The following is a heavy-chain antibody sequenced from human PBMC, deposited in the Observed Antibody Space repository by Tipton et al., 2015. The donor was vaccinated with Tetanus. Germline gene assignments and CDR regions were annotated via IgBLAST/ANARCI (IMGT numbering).Heavy chain of an antibody. D-gene: IGHD1-7*01. CDR3: ARDQARGTRRLNCFDY. V-gene: IGHV4-31*03. CDR2: IYYSGST. J-gene: IGHJ4*02. Sequence: GLVKPSQTLSLTCTVSGGYISSGGYYWSWIRQHPGKGLEWIGDIYYSGSTYYNPSLKSRVTISVDTAKNQISLKLDSVTAADTAVYYCARDQARGTRRLNCFDYWGQGTLVTVSS. CDR1: GGYISSGGYY.